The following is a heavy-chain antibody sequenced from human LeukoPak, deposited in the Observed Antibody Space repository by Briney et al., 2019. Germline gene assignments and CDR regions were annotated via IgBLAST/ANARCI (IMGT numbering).Heavy chain of an antibody. V-gene: IGHV3-7*01. CDR3: ARDLTISVGPSWFDP. CDR2: IKQDGSEK. Sequence: GGSLRLSCAASRFTFSSYWMSWVSQARGKGLEWVANIKQDGSEKYYVDSVKGRFTISRDNAKNSLYLQMNSLRAEDTAVYYCARDLTISVGPSWFDPWGQGTLVTVSS. J-gene: IGHJ5*02. CDR1: RFTFSSYW. D-gene: IGHD3-3*01.